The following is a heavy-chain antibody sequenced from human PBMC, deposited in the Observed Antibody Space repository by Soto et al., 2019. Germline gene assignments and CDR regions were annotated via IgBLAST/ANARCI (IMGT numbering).Heavy chain of an antibody. J-gene: IGHJ6*02. CDR1: GYTFTSYA. CDR2: INAGNGNT. Sequence: ASVKVSCKASGYTFTSYAMHWVRQAPGQRLEWMGWINAGNGNTKYSQKFQGRVTITRDTSASTAYMELSSLRSEDTAVYYCAGEGGDSSSWYSRNYYYYGMDVWGQGTTVTVSS. D-gene: IGHD6-13*01. CDR3: AGEGGDSSSWYSRNYYYYGMDV. V-gene: IGHV1-3*01.